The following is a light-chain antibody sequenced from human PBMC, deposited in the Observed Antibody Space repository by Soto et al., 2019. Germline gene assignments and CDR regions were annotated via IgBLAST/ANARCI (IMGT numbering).Light chain of an antibody. Sequence: QSVLTQPPSVSGAPGQSVTISCTGTSSNIGAGYDIHWYQQPPGTAPKLVIYNNHNRPSGVPDRFSGSKSGTSGSLAITGLQAEDEADYFCCSYAGSYTLVFGTGTKLTVL. CDR2: NNH. V-gene: IGLV1-40*01. CDR3: CSYAGSYTLV. J-gene: IGLJ1*01. CDR1: SSNIGAGYD.